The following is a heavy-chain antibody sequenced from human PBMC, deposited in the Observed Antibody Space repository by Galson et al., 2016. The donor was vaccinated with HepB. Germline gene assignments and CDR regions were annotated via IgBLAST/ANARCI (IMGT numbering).Heavy chain of an antibody. CDR2: IYPGDSDI. J-gene: IGHJ4*02. V-gene: IGHV5-51*01. D-gene: IGHD2-15*01. Sequence: SGAEVKKPGESLRISCKASGYSFTNYWIGWVRQMPGEGLEWMGIIYPGDSDIRYNSSFQGQVTISADKSITTAYLQWGSLKASDSAIYFCARRDRDCSGGSCFSRTFDYGGPGILVGVSS. CDR1: GYSFTNYW. CDR3: ARRDRDCSGGSCFSRTFDY.